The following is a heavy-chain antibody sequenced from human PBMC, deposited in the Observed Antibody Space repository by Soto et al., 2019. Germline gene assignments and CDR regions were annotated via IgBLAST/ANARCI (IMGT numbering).Heavy chain of an antibody. CDR1: GFTFSSDW. Sequence: GGSLRLSCAASGFTFSSDWMHWVRQAPGKGLVWVSRINSDGSSTSYADSVKGRFTISRDNAKNTLYLQMNSLRAEDTAVYYCAKEPFSSSYTYMDVWGKGTTVTVSS. CDR3: AKEPFSSSYTYMDV. D-gene: IGHD6-13*01. J-gene: IGHJ6*03. V-gene: IGHV3-74*01. CDR2: INSDGSST.